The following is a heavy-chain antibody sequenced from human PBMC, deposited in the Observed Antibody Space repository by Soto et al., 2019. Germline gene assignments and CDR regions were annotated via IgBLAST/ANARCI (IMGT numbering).Heavy chain of an antibody. CDR2: IIPILGIA. D-gene: IGHD4-4*01. Sequence: VKVSCKASGGTFSSYTISWVRQAPGQGLEWMGRIIPILGIANYAQKFQGRVTITADKSTSTAYMELSSLRSEDTAVYYCARANGDVYSNYGGNWFDPWGQGTRVTVSS. CDR1: GGTFSSYT. CDR3: ARANGDVYSNYGGNWFDP. V-gene: IGHV1-69*02. J-gene: IGHJ5*02.